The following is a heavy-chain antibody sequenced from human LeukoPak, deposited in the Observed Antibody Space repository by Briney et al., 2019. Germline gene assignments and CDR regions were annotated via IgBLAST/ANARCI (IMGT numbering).Heavy chain of an antibody. D-gene: IGHD4-11*01. CDR2: IYTSGCT. CDR3: ARDHMTTVTTRIYYYGMDV. Sequence: PSETLSLTCTVSGGSISSYYRSWIRQPAGKGLEWIGRIYTSGCTNYNPSLKSRVTMSVDTSKNQFSLKLSSVTAADTAVYYCARDHMTTVTTRIYYYGMDVWGQGTTVTVSS. V-gene: IGHV4-4*07. CDR1: GGSISSYY. J-gene: IGHJ6*02.